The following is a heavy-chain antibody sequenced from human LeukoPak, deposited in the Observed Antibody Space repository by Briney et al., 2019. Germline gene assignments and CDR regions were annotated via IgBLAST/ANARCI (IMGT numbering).Heavy chain of an antibody. D-gene: IGHD7-27*01. CDR1: GFTFSSYS. V-gene: IGHV3-7*01. Sequence: PGGSLRLSCAASGFTFSSYSMNWVRQAPGKGLEWVANIDQNGSEKYYVDSVKGRFSISRDNAKNSFYLQMNGLRPEDTAVYFCARANWGSADYWGQGTLVTVSS. J-gene: IGHJ4*02. CDR3: ARANWGSADY. CDR2: IDQNGSEK.